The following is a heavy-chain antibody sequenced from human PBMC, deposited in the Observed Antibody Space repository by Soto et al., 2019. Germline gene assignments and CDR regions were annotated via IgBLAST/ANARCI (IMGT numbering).Heavy chain of an antibody. CDR2: MSGLGAET. Sequence: EAQLLESGGGMAQPGGSLRLSCEVSGFRFSSYAMYWDRQAPGKGLEWVSSMSGLGAETYYEDSVEGRFPISRDNSKKSLFLHMNTLRAEDTALYILAEEGTPINGTPSEGTDFCGQGT. CDR1: GFRFSSYA. J-gene: IGHJ6*02. CDR3: AEEGTPINGTPSEGTDF. D-gene: IGHD1-1*01. V-gene: IGHV3-23*01.